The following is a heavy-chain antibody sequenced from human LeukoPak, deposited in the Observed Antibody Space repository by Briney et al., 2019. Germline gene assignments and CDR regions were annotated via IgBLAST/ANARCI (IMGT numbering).Heavy chain of an antibody. CDR3: ARDSNSGYDSYIFDY. CDR2: IKQDGSEK. D-gene: IGHD5-12*01. V-gene: IGHV3-7*01. J-gene: IGHJ4*02. CDR1: GFTFSSYW. Sequence: GGSLRLSCAASGFTFSSYWVSWVRQAPGKGLEWVANIKQDGSEKYYVDSVKGRFTISRDNAKNSLYLQMNSLRAEDTAVYYCARDSNSGYDSYIFDYWGQGTLVTVSS.